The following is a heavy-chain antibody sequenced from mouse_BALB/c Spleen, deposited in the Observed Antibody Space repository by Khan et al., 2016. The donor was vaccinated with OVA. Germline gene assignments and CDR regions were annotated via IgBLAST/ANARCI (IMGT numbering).Heavy chain of an antibody. CDR3: ARNYGYYCDY. D-gene: IGHD1-2*01. CDR2: ISSGSHTI. V-gene: IGHV5-17*02. CDR1: GFTFSSFG. J-gene: IGHJ2*01. Sequence: EVELVESGGGLVQPGGSRKLSCAASGFTFSSFGMHWVRQAPEKGLEWVAYISSGSHTIYYADTLKGRFTISRDNPKNTLFLQMTSLRSEDTAMYFCARNYGYYCDYGGQGTTLTVSS.